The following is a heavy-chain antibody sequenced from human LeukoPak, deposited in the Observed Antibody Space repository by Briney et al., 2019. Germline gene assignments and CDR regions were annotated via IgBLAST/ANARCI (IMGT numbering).Heavy chain of an antibody. CDR3: ARDGRYGGNSEGWFDP. V-gene: IGHV1-69*06. J-gene: IGHJ5*02. CDR1: GYTFTGYY. CDR2: IIPIFGTA. D-gene: IGHD4-23*01. Sequence: SVKVSCKASGYTFTGYYMHWVRQAPGQGLEWMGGIIPIFGTANYAQKFQGRVTITADKSTSTAYMELSSLRSEDTAVYYCARDGRYGGNSEGWFDPWGQGTLVTVSS.